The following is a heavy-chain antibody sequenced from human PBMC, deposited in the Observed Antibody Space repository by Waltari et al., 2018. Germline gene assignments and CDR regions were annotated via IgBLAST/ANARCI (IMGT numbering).Heavy chain of an antibody. CDR2: FYTGGST. CDR3: ARGDGVRGVIFDY. V-gene: IGHV3-53*01. D-gene: IGHD3-10*01. CDR1: GFTVSSNY. Sequence: EVQLVASGGGLIQPGGSLRHSCAASGFTVSSNYMSWVRQAPGKGLELVSVFYTGGSTYYADSVKGRFTISRDNSKNTLYLQMNSLRAEDTAVYYCARGDGVRGVIFDYWGQGTLVTVSS. J-gene: IGHJ4*02.